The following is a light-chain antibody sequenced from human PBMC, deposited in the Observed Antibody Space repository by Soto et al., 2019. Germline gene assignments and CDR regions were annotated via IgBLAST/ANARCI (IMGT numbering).Light chain of an antibody. CDR2: AAS. CDR3: QKSYSLPYT. Sequence: DIQMTQSPSSLSASVGDRVTITCRPSQSIDNFLNWYQQKPGKAPNLLIYAASSLQSGVSSRFSGSGSGTDFTLTISSLQPEDSATYYCQKSYSLPYTFGQGTKVAIK. CDR1: QSIDNF. V-gene: IGKV1-39*01. J-gene: IGKJ2*01.